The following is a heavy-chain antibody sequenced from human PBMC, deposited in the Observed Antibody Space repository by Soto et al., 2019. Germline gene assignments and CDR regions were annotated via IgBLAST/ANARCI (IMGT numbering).Heavy chain of an antibody. CDR1: GYTFTSYG. V-gene: IGHV1-18*01. CDR2: INPYNGNT. D-gene: IGHD6-13*01. Sequence: ASVKVSCKASGYTFTSYGISWVRQAPGQGLEWMAWINPYNGNTKYAEKFLGRVTVTTDTSTATAYMEVRSLTSDDTTVFYCARVGVGLAAPRVWPYWGQGTPVTVSS. J-gene: IGHJ4*02. CDR3: ARVGVGLAAPRVWPY.